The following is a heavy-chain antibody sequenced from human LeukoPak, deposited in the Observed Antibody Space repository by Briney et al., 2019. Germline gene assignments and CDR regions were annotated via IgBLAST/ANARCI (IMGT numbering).Heavy chain of an antibody. D-gene: IGHD2-15*01. V-gene: IGHV4-39*07. CDR3: ARRRDSLDS. J-gene: IGHJ4*02. CDR1: GGSISSSSYY. Sequence: SETLSLTCTVSGGSISSSSYYWGWIRQPPGKGLEWIGSIYYSGSTYYNPSLKSRVTMSVDTSKNQFSLKLTSVSAADTAVYYCARRRDSLDSWGQGTLVTVSS. CDR2: IYYSGST.